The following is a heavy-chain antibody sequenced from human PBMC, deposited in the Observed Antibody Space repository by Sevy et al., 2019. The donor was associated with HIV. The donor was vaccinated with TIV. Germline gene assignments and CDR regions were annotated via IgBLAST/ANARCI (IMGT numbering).Heavy chain of an antibody. D-gene: IGHD5-12*01. CDR1: GFTFSSYA. J-gene: IGHJ3*02. CDR2: ISGSGGST. V-gene: IGHV3-23*01. Sequence: GGSLRLSCAASGFTFSSYAMSWVRQAPGKGLEWVSAISGSGGSTYYADSVKGRFTISRGNSKNTLYLQMNSLRAEDTAVYYCAKDREWLQHHDAFDIWGQGTMVTVSS. CDR3: AKDREWLQHHDAFDI.